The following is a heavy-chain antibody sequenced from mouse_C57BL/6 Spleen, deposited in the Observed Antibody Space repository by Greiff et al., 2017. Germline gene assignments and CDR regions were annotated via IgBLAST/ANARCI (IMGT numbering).Heavy chain of an antibody. J-gene: IGHJ2*01. CDR3: ARSRGGNYFDY. V-gene: IGHV1-26*01. CDR1: GYTFTDYY. CDR2: INPNNGGT. Sequence: EVQLQQSGPELVKPGASVKISCKASGYTFTDYYMNWVKQSHGKSLEWIGDINPNNGGTSYNQKFKGKATLTVDKSSSTAYMELRSLTSEDSAVYYCARSRGGNYFDYWGQGTTLTVSS. D-gene: IGHD1-1*02.